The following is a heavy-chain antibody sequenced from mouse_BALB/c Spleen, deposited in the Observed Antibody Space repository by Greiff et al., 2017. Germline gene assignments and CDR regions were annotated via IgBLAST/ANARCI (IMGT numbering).Heavy chain of an antibody. CDR3: ERDRGELGRAGFAY. D-gene: IGHD4-1*01. Sequence: EVKVVESGGGLVKPGGSLKLSCAASGFTFSDYYMYWVRQTPEKRLEWVATISDGGSYTYYPDSVKGRFTISRDNAKNNLYLQMSSLKSEDTAMYYCERDRGELGRAGFAYWGQGTLVTVSA. CDR1: GFTFSDYY. V-gene: IGHV5-4*02. J-gene: IGHJ3*01. CDR2: ISDGGSYT.